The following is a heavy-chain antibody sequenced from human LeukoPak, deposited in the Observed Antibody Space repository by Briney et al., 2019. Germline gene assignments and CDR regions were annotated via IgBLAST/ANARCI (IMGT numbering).Heavy chain of an antibody. CDR2: IDTAGNT. CDR1: GPTVSSYD. V-gene: IGHV3-13*04. J-gene: IGHJ3*02. Sequence: GGSLRLSCAPSGPTVSSYDMHWVRQATGKGLEWVSAIDTAGNTFYPGSVRGRFTISRENAKNSLYLQMNNVRAGDTAVYCCASTSKLTSVMDIWGQGTMVTVSS. D-gene: IGHD3-16*01. CDR3: ASTSKLTSVMDI.